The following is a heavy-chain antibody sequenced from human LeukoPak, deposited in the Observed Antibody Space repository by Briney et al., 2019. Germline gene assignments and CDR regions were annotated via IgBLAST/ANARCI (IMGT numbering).Heavy chain of an antibody. CDR1: GFTFSGYW. Sequence: GGSLRLSCAASGFTFSGYWMTWVRQAPGKGLEWVANIEQDGSEKYYVDSVKGRFTISRDNAKNSLYLQMNSLRAEDTAVYYCARGGMTRRFYYYYMDVWGKGTTVTVSS. CDR3: ARGGMTRRFYYYYMDV. V-gene: IGHV3-7*04. J-gene: IGHJ6*03. CDR2: IEQDGSEK. D-gene: IGHD3-16*01.